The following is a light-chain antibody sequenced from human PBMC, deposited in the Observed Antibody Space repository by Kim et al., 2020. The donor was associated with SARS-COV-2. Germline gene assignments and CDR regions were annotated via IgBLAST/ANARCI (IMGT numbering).Light chain of an antibody. CDR3: QQSAGSTWT. Sequence: STGERATLSCRASQSVSSNYLAWYQQKSGQAPRLLIYATSSRATGIPDRFSGSVSGTDFTLTISRLEPEDFAAYYCQQSAGSTWTFGQGTKVDIK. CDR2: ATS. J-gene: IGKJ1*01. CDR1: QSVSSNY. V-gene: IGKV3-20*01.